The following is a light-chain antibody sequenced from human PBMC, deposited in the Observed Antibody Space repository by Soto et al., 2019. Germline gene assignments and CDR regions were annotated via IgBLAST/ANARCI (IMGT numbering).Light chain of an antibody. CDR1: QGISSA. V-gene: IGKV1-13*02. Sequence: AIQLTQSPSSLSASVGDRVTITCRASQGISSALAWYQQKPGKAPKLLIYDASSLESGVPSRFRGSGSETDFTLTISSLQPEDFATYYCQQFNSYLVTFGPGTKVDIK. CDR3: QQFNSYLVT. CDR2: DAS. J-gene: IGKJ3*01.